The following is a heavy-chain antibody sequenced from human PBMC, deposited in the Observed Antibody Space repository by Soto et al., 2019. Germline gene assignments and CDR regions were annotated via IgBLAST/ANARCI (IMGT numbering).Heavy chain of an antibody. J-gene: IGHJ4*02. CDR2: VNPSGGHT. D-gene: IGHD2-15*01. V-gene: IGHV1-46*01. CDR1: GDTFTDYY. Sequence: QVQLMQSGAEVKKPGASVKVSCKASGDTFTDYYIHWVRQAPGQGLEWMGTVNPSGGHTTYAQHFLGRVTMTRDTPIGTLYMELTSLTSDDTAIYHPARRGYVLVLTAPLDYWGQGTLVTVSS. CDR3: ARRGYVLVLTAPLDY.